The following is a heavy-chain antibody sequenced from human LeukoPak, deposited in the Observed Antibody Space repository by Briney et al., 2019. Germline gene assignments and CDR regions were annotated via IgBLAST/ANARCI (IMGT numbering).Heavy chain of an antibody. D-gene: IGHD3-22*01. CDR2: IYYSGST. J-gene: IGHJ3*02. V-gene: IGHV4-59*01. CDR3: ARDVYYYDSSHSRAFDI. Sequence: SETLSLTCTVSGVSISSYYWSWVPQPPGKGLEWVGYIYYSGSTNYNPSLKIRVTISVDTSKNHFSLKLSSVTAADTAVYYCARDVYYYDSSHSRAFDIWGQGTMVTVSS. CDR1: GVSISSYY.